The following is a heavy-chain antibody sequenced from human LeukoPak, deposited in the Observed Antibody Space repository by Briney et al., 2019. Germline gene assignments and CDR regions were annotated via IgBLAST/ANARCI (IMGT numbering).Heavy chain of an antibody. CDR3: VRDGGVSGYDLLDY. Sequence: PGGSLRLSCAASGFTFSNYWMSWVRQAPGKGLEWVAHINQDGSGEHYMDSVKARFIISRDNAKNSLSLQMDSLSAEDTAVYYCVRDGGVSGYDLLDYWGQGTLVTVSS. J-gene: IGHJ4*02. V-gene: IGHV3-7*01. CDR1: GFTFSNYW. D-gene: IGHD5-12*01. CDR2: INQDGSGE.